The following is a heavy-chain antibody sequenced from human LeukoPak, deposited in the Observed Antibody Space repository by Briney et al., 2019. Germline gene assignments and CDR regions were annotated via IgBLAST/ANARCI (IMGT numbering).Heavy chain of an antibody. CDR1: GGSFSGYY. V-gene: IGHV4-34*01. CDR2: INHSGST. D-gene: IGHD6-13*01. Sequence: SETLSLTCAVYGGSFSGYYWSWIRQPPGKGLEWIGEINHSGSTNYNPSLKSRVTISVDTSKNQFSLKLSSVTAADTAVYYCARGLAAAGIPFDYWGQGTLVTVSS. CDR3: ARGLAAAGIPFDY. J-gene: IGHJ4*02.